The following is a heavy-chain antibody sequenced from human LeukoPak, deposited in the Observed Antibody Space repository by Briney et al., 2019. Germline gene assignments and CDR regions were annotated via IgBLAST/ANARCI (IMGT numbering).Heavy chain of an antibody. J-gene: IGHJ6*03. CDR2: IKSKTDGGTT. D-gene: IGHD2-2*01. Sequence: GGSLRLSCAASGFTFSNAWMSWVRQAPGKGLEWVGRIKSKTDGGTTDYAAPVKGRFTISRDDSKNPLYLQMNSLKTEDTAVYYCTVVYCSSTSCYEVYMDVWGKGTTVTISS. CDR3: TVVYCSSTSCYEVYMDV. V-gene: IGHV3-15*01. CDR1: GFTFSNAW.